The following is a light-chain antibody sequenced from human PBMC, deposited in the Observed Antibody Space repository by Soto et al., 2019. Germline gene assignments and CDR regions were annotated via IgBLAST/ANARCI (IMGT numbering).Light chain of an antibody. CDR3: HQYGNSRQT. V-gene: IGKV3-20*01. CDR2: GAS. CDR1: QSVTSAH. Sequence: EIVLTPSPGTLSLSPGERATLSCRATQSVTSAHFTWYQQKLGQAPRLLIYGASSSATGIPDRFSGSGSGTVFTLTTNIPELDYCAVCYCHQYGNSRQTVGQGTNVDSK. J-gene: IGKJ1*01.